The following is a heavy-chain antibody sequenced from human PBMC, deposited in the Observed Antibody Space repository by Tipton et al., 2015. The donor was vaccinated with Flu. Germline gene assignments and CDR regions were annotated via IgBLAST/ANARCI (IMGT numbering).Heavy chain of an antibody. V-gene: IGHV4-4*07. Sequence: TLSLTCTVSGGSLSSFYWTWIRQPAGKGLEWIGRIYSSGITKYNPSLKSRVTMSVDTSKNQFSLSLSSVTAADTAVYYCARGSGSGTFVIFDYWSQGTLVAVSS. CDR1: GGSLSSFY. CDR3: ARGSGSGTFVIFDY. D-gene: IGHD3-10*01. J-gene: IGHJ4*02. CDR2: IYSSGIT.